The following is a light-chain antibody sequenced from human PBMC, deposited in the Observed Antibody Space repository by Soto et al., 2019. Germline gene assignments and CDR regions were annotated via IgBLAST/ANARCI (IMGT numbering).Light chain of an antibody. J-gene: IGKJ3*01. V-gene: IGKV1-39*01. Sequence: DIQMTQSPSSLSASVGDSVTITCRASQTISSYLSWYQQRPGKAPKLLIYAVSNLQSGVPSRFSGSGYGTEFTLSINSLQPEDFATYYCQQTYGTPRFTIGPGTKVDI. CDR2: AVS. CDR1: QTISSY. CDR3: QQTYGTPRFT.